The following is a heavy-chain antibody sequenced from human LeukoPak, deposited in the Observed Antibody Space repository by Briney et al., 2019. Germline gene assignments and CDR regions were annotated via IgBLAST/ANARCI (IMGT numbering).Heavy chain of an antibody. CDR2: ISGSGGST. CDR1: GFTFSSYA. Sequence: GGFLRLSCAASGFTFSSYAMSWVRQAPGKGLEWVSAISGSGGSTYYADSVKGRFTISRDNSKYTLYLQMNSLRAEDTAVYYCAKSSAGFFWSGYYLDYWGQGTLVTVSS. J-gene: IGHJ4*02. V-gene: IGHV3-23*01. D-gene: IGHD3-3*01. CDR3: AKSSAGFFWSGYYLDY.